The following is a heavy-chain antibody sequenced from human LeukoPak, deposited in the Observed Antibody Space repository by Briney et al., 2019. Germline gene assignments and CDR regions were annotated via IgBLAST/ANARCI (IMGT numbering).Heavy chain of an antibody. D-gene: IGHD3-3*01. V-gene: IGHV3-53*01. Sequence: LEWVSVIYSGGSTYYADSVKGRFTISRDNSKNTLYLQMNSLRAEDTAVYYCARGRYWFDPWGQGTLVTVSS. J-gene: IGHJ5*02. CDR3: ARGRYWFDP. CDR2: IYSGGST.